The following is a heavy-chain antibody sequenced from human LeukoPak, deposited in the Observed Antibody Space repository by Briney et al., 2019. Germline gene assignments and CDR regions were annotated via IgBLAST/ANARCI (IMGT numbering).Heavy chain of an antibody. CDR2: INHSGST. CDR1: GGSFSGYY. Sequence: SETLSLTCAVYGGSFSGYYWGWIRQPPGKGLEWIGEINHSGSTNYNPSLKSRVTISVDTSKNQFSLKLSSVTAADTAVYYCARKRYCSGGSCPNWFDPWGQGTLVTVSS. J-gene: IGHJ5*02. CDR3: ARKRYCSGGSCPNWFDP. D-gene: IGHD2-15*01. V-gene: IGHV4-34*01.